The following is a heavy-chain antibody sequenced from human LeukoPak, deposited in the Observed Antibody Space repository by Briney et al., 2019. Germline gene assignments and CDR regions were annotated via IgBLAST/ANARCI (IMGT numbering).Heavy chain of an antibody. CDR1: GYTFTSYA. J-gene: IGHJ5*02. Sequence: ASVKVSCKASGYTFTSYAMHWVRQAPGQRLEWMGWINAGNGNTKYSQKFQGRVTITRDTSASTAYMELSSLRSEDTAVYYCARRGTEGYYYDSSGYYDNWFDPWGQGTLVTVSS. CDR2: INAGNGNT. CDR3: ARRGTEGYYYDSSGYYDNWFDP. D-gene: IGHD3-22*01. V-gene: IGHV1-3*01.